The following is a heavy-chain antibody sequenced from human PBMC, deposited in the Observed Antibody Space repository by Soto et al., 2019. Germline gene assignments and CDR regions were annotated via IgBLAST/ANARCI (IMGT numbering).Heavy chain of an antibody. V-gene: IGHV1-8*01. J-gene: IGHJ5*02. Sequence: QVQLVQSGAEVKKPGASVKVSCKASGYTFTSYDINWVRQATGQGLEWMGWMNPNSGNTGYAQKFQGRVPMTRNTSISTAYMELSSLRSEDTAVYYCARRRGVGCSGGSCRYNWFDPWGQGTLVTVSS. CDR3: ARRRGVGCSGGSCRYNWFDP. CDR2: MNPNSGNT. CDR1: GYTFTSYD. D-gene: IGHD2-15*01.